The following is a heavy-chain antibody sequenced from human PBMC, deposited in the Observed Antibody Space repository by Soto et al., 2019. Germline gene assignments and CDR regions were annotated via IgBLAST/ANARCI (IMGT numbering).Heavy chain of an antibody. J-gene: IGHJ2*01. CDR3: ALFAVAGKARHWYFDL. V-gene: IGHV1-69*01. CDR1: GGTFSSYA. D-gene: IGHD6-19*01. CDR2: IIPIFGTA. Sequence: QVQLVQSGAEVKKPGSSVKVSCKASGGTFSSYAISWVRQAPGQGLEWMGGIIPIFGTANYAQKFQGRVTITADESTSTAYMELSSLRSEDTAVYYCALFAVAGKARHWYFDLWGRGTLVTVSS.